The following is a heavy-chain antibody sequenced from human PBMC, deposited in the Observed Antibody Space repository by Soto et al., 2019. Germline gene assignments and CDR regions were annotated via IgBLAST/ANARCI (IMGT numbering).Heavy chain of an antibody. CDR1: GFTFTSSA. Sequence: SVKVSCKASGFTFTSSAMQWVRQARGQRLEWIGWIVVGSGNTNYAQKFQERVTITRDMSTSTAYMELSSLRSEDTAVYYCAADSGITDKPKAFYFPGQRTMVTVSS. CDR2: IVVGSGNT. CDR3: AADSGITDKPKAFYF. J-gene: IGHJ3*01. V-gene: IGHV1-58*02. D-gene: IGHD1-20*01.